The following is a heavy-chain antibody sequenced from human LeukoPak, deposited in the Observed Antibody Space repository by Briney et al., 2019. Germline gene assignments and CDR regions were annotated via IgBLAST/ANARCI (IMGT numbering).Heavy chain of an antibody. J-gene: IGHJ4*02. D-gene: IGHD1-26*01. CDR2: ISWNSGSI. CDR1: GFTFDDYA. CDR3: AKAVGATAYFDY. V-gene: IGHV3-9*03. Sequence: GGSLRLSCAASGFTFDDYAMHWVRQAPGKGLEWVSGISWNSGSIGYADSVKGRFTISRDNAKNSLYLQMNSLRAEDMALYYCAKAVGATAYFDYWGQGTLVTVSS.